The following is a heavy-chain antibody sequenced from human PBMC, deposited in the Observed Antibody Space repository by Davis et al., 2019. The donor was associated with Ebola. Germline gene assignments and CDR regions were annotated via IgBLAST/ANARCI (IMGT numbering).Heavy chain of an antibody. CDR2: FDPEVGET. J-gene: IGHJ4*02. CDR1: GYTLTELS. Sequence: ASVKVSCKVSGYTLTELSMHWVRQAPGKGLEWLGGFDPEVGETTYAQKFQSRVTMTEATSTDTAYMELSSLRSDDTAVYYCATNRGYWGQGTLVTVSS. V-gene: IGHV1-24*01. D-gene: IGHD3-16*02. CDR3: ATNRGY.